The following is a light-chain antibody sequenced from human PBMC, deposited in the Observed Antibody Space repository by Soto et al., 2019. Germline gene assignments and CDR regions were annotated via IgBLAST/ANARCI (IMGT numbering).Light chain of an antibody. CDR2: DNN. J-gene: IGLJ2*01. Sequence: QSVLTQPPSVSAAPGQKVTISCSGSSSNIGSNYVSWYQQLPGTAPKLLIYDNNKRPPGIPDRFSGSKSDTSATLGITGLQAGVEADYYCATWDSSLSAVVFGGGTKLTVL. CDR3: ATWDSSLSAVV. CDR1: SSNIGSNY. V-gene: IGLV1-51*01.